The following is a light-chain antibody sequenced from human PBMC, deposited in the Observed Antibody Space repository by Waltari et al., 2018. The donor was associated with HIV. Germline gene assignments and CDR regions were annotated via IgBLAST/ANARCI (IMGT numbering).Light chain of an antibody. CDR1: QSNSTC. Sequence: DSQMTQSPSTVSAYVGDRVTITCRASQSNSTCLAWYEQIPGKDDKVLIYKASNLESVGPSRFSGSGSGTEFSLTISRLQPDDFATYYCKHYKSSWTFGQGTKVEIK. CDR3: KHYKSSWT. CDR2: KAS. V-gene: IGKV1-5*03. J-gene: IGKJ1*01.